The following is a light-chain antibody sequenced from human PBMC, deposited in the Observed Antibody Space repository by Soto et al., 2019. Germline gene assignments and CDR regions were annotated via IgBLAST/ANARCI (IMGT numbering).Light chain of an antibody. J-gene: IGLJ2*01. V-gene: IGLV1-40*01. CDR1: SSNIGAGYD. Sequence: QSVLTQPPSVSGAPGQRVTISCTGSSSNIGAGYDVHWYQQLPGTAPKLLIYGNGNRPSGVPDRFSGSKSGTSASLAITGLQAEDEADYYCQSYDSSLNGVVFGGGIKVTVL. CDR2: GNG. CDR3: QSYDSSLNGVV.